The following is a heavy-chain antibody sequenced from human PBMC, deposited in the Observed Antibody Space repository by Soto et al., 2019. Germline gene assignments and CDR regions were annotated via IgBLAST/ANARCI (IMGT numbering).Heavy chain of an antibody. Sequence: SETLSLTCTVSGGSISSYYWSWIRQPPGKGLEWIGYIYYSGSTNYNPSLKSRVTISVDTSKNQFSLKLSSVTAADTAVYYCAREPVAEGYYYGMDVWGQGTTVTVSS. D-gene: IGHD6-19*01. V-gene: IGHV4-59*01. J-gene: IGHJ6*02. CDR2: IYYSGST. CDR3: AREPVAEGYYYGMDV. CDR1: GGSISSYY.